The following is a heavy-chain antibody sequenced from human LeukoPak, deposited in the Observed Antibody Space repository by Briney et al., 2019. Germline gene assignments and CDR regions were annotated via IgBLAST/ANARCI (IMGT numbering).Heavy chain of an antibody. CDR1: GYSFTDYW. CDR3: ATTSATGTTLGY. Sequence: KISCKGSGYSFTDYWIVWVRQAPGQGLEWMGRIIPILGIANYAQKFQGRVTITADKSTSTAYMELSSLRSEDTAVYYCATTSATGTTLGYWGQGTLVTVSS. J-gene: IGHJ4*02. V-gene: IGHV1-69*02. CDR2: IIPILGIA. D-gene: IGHD1-1*01.